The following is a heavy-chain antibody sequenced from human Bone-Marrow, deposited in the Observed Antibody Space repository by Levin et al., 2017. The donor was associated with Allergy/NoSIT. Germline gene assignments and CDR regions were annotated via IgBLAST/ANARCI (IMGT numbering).Heavy chain of an antibody. J-gene: IGHJ3*02. V-gene: IGHV3-30*18. CDR3: AKDLGYCSGGSCRLIDAFDM. CDR1: GFTFRTYG. D-gene: IGHD2-15*01. CDR2: ISYDGSNK. Sequence: SCAASGFTFRTYGMNWVRQAPGKGLEWVAVISYDGSNKSYADSVQGRFTISRDNSKNTLYLQMNSLRAEDTAVYYCAKDLGYCSGGSCRLIDAFDMWCQGTMVTVSS.